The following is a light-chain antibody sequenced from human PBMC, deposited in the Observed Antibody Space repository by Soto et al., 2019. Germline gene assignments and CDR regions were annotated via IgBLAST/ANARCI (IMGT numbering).Light chain of an antibody. V-gene: IGLV2-14*01. CDR1: SSNVGGYNY. J-gene: IGLJ2*01. CDR2: NVN. CDR3: SSYTSSSTLV. Sequence: QSALTQPASVSGSPGQSITISCTGSSSNVGGYNYVSWYQQHPGKAPELIIYNVNNPPSGVSNRFSGSKSGNTASLTISGLQAEDEADYYCSSYTSSSTLVFGGGTKLTVL.